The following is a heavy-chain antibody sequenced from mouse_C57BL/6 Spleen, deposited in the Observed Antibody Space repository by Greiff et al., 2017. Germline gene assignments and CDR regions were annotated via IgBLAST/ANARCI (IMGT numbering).Heavy chain of an antibody. Sequence: QVQLKQPGAELVKPGASVKMSCKASGYTFTSYWITWVKQRPGQGLEWLGDIYPGSGSTNYNEKFKSKATLTVDTSSSTAYMQLSSLTSEDSAVYYCARRGVRDAMDYWGQGTSVTVSS. J-gene: IGHJ4*01. CDR1: GYTFTSYW. CDR3: ARRGVRDAMDY. D-gene: IGHD2-14*01. V-gene: IGHV1-55*01. CDR2: IYPGSGST.